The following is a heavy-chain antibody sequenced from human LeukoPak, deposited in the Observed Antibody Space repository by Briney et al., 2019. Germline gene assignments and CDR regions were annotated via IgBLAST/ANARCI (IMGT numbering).Heavy chain of an antibody. CDR3: ARRGHSSGFYYYMDV. J-gene: IGHJ6*03. D-gene: IGHD6-25*01. V-gene: IGHV4-59*10. Sequence: SETLSLTCAVYGGSFNNYYWSWIRQPAGKGLEWIGRIYTSGSTNYNPSLKSRVTISVDTSKNQFSLKLSSVTAADTAVYYCARRGHSSGFYYYMDVWGKGTTVTVSS. CDR1: GGSFNNYY. CDR2: IYTSGST.